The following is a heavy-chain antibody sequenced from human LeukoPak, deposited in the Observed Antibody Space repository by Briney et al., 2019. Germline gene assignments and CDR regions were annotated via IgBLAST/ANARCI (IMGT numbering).Heavy chain of an antibody. Sequence: PSETLSLTCTVSDGSISTYQWSWIRQPAGKGLEWIGRMYTSGSTNYNPSLKSRVSISVDTSKNQFSLKLTSVTAADTAVYYCARYLGYCSGGSCLQWAFDIWGQGTMVTVSS. V-gene: IGHV4-4*07. D-gene: IGHD2-15*01. CDR2: MYTSGST. CDR1: DGSISTYQ. J-gene: IGHJ3*02. CDR3: ARYLGYCSGGSCLQWAFDI.